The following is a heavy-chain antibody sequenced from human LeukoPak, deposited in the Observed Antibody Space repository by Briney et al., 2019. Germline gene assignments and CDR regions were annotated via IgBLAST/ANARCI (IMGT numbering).Heavy chain of an antibody. J-gene: IGHJ4*02. CDR2: IDWDDDK. CDR3: ARIAEGYYDY. CDR1: GFSLSTRGMR. Sequence: SGPALVKPTQTLTLTCTFSGFSLSTRGMRVSWIRQPPGKALEWLARIDWDDDKFYSTSLKTRLTISKDTSKNQVVLTMTNMDPVDTATYYCARIAEGYYDYWGQGTLVTVSS. V-gene: IGHV2-70*04.